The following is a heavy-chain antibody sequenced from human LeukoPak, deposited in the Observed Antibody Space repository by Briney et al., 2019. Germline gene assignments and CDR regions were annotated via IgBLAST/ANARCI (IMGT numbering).Heavy chain of an antibody. CDR1: GGSISTSDW. CDR2: IHHSGST. Sequence: SGTLSLTCAVSGGSISTSDWWSWVRQPPGKGLEWIGEIHHSGSTNYNPSLKSRVTISVDKSKNHFSLKLSSVTAADTAVCYCARLGDEQQLVFNYWGQGTLVTVSS. CDR3: ARLGDEQQLVFNY. J-gene: IGHJ4*02. D-gene: IGHD6-13*01. V-gene: IGHV4-4*02.